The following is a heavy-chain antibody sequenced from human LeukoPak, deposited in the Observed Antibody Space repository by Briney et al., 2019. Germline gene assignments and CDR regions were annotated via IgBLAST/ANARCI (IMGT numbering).Heavy chain of an antibody. D-gene: IGHD3-22*01. J-gene: IGHJ4*02. CDR1: SGSISSGGYY. CDR3: ARQPYYYDSRREY. CDR2: ISASGNT. Sequence: SQTLSLTCTVSSGSISSGGYYWSWIRQPAGEGLEWFGRISASGNTNYNPSLKSRVTMSVDTSKNQFSLKLSSVTAADTAVYYCARQPYYYDSRREYWGQGTLVTVSS. V-gene: IGHV4-61*02.